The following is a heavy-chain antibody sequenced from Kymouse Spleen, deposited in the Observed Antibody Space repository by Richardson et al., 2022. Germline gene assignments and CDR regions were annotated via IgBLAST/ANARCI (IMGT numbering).Heavy chain of an antibody. CDR1: GFTFSSYS. V-gene: IGHV3-21*03. Sequence: EVQLVESGGGLVKPGGSLRLSCAASGFTFSSYSMNWVRQAPGKGLEWVSSISSSSSYIYYADSVKGRFTISRDNAKNSLYLQMNSLRAEDTAVYYCARESGIAAAVHYYYGMDVWGQGTTVTVSS. J-gene: IGHJ6*02. CDR3: ARESGIAAAVHYYYGMDV. D-gene: IGHD6-13*01. CDR2: ISSSSSYI.